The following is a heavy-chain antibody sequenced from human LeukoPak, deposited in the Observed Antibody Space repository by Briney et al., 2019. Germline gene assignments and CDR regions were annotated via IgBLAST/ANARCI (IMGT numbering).Heavy chain of an antibody. D-gene: IGHD2-15*01. CDR2: IYPGDSDT. CDR3: ARRTVTCSGGSCYSLGSFDY. J-gene: IGHJ4*02. V-gene: IGHV5-51*01. Sequence: GESLKISCKGSGYSFISYWIGWVRQMPGKGLEWMGIIYPGDSDTRYSPSFQGQVTISADKSISTAYLQWSSLKASDTAMYYCARRTVTCSGGSCYSLGSFDYWGQGTLVTVSS. CDR1: GYSFISYW.